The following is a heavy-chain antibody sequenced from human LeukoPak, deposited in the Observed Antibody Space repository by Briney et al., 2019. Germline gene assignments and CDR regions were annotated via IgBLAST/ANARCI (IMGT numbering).Heavy chain of an antibody. J-gene: IGHJ3*02. CDR2: IIPIFGTA. D-gene: IGHD6-25*01. Sequence: ASVKVSCKASGGTFSSYAISWVRQAPGQGLEWMGGIIPIFGTANYAQKFQGRVTITTDESTSTAYMELSSLRSEDTAVYYCARSPSLSGSNAFDIWGQGTMVTVSS. CDR1: GGTFSSYA. V-gene: IGHV1-69*05. CDR3: ARSPSLSGSNAFDI.